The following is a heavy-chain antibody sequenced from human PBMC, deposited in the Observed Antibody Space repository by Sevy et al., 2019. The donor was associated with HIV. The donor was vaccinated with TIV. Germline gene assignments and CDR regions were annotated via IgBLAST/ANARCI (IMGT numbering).Heavy chain of an antibody. V-gene: IGHV4-30-4*01. CDR1: GGSISSDDHY. D-gene: IGHD5-12*01. CDR3: ARDKTWINWFDP. CDR2: IFDSGNT. J-gene: IGHJ5*02. Sequence: SETLSLTCSVSGGSISSDDHYWSWIRQPPGKGLEWIGYIFDSGNTHYNPSLRSRLTLSVGTSKRQFSLKLRSVTAADTAVYYCARDKTWINWFDPWGQGILVTVSS.